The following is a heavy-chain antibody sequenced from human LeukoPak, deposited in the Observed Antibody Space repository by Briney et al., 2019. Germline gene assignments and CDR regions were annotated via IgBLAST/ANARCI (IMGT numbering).Heavy chain of an antibody. CDR2: IKEDGSEK. V-gene: IGHV3-7*05. D-gene: IGHD1-26*01. CDR1: GFTFSSCW. J-gene: IGHJ5*02. CDR3: ARLIVGLTNWFDP. Sequence: GGSLRLSCAASGFTFSSCWMSWVRQAPGKGLEWVANIKEDGSEKYYVDSVKGRFSISRDNAKNSLNLQMNSLRAEDTAVYYCARLIVGLTNWFDPWGQGTLLTVSS.